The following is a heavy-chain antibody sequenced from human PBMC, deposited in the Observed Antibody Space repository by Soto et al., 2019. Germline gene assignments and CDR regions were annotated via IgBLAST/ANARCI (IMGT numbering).Heavy chain of an antibody. CDR2: INAGYGNT. Sequence: QVQLVQSGAEVKKPGASVKVSCKASGYTFTTYAVHWVRQAPGQRLEWMGWINAGYGNTKYSQKFQDRVTITRDTSAGTAYMELSSLRSEDTAVYYCSRGGTSTVVPNDYWGQGTLVTVSS. J-gene: IGHJ4*02. V-gene: IGHV1-3*01. CDR3: SRGGTSTVVPNDY. CDR1: GYTFTTYA. D-gene: IGHD1-7*01.